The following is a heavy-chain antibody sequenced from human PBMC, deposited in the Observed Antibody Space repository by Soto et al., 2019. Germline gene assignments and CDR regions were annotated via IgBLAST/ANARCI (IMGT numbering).Heavy chain of an antibody. Sequence: SLRLSCAASGFTFSDYAMHWDRQSPGKRLELFAIIAFDGSNEHYADSLQSRFTISRDNSDNTLYLQMNSLIADDTAVYYCARPAATVIFYTGMDVWGQGTTVTVSS. CDR1: GFTFSDYA. J-gene: IGHJ6*02. CDR2: IAFDGSNE. D-gene: IGHD4-17*01. CDR3: ARPAATVIFYTGMDV. V-gene: IGHV3-30-3*01.